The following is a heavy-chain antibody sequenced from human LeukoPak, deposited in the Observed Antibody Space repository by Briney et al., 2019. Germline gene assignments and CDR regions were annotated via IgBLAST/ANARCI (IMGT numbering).Heavy chain of an antibody. CDR2: ISWDGGST. CDR3: AKDGTGYSSSSVNYYFDY. J-gene: IGHJ4*02. D-gene: IGHD6-13*01. V-gene: IGHV3-43*01. Sequence: PGGSLRLSCAASGFTFDDYTMHWVRQAPGKGLEWVSLISWDGGSTYYADSVKGRFTISRDNSENSLYLQMNSLRTEDTALYYCAKDGTGYSSSSVNYYFDYWGQGTLVTVSS. CDR1: GFTFDDYT.